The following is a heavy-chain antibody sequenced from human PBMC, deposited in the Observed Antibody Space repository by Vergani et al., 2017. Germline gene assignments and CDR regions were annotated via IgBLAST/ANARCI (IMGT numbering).Heavy chain of an antibody. D-gene: IGHD2-2*01. Sequence: EVQLLESGGGLLQPGGSLRLSCAASGFTFTSYAMSWVRQAPRKGLEWVSAISGSGDSTYYADSVKGRFTISRDNSKNTLYLQMNSLRAEDTAVYYCAKGNKRYQLLFDYWGQGTLVTVSS. V-gene: IGHV3-23*01. J-gene: IGHJ4*02. CDR2: ISGSGDST. CDR3: AKGNKRYQLLFDY. CDR1: GFTFTSYA.